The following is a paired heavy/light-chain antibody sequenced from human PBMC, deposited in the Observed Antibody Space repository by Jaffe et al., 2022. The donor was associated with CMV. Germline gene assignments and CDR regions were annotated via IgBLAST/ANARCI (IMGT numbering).Light chain of an antibody. Sequence: DVVMTQSPLSLPVTLGQPASISCRSSRSLVHSDGTTYLNWFQQRPGQSPRRLFCRVSERDSGVPDRFSVSGSGTDFTLKISRVEAEDIGTYYCMQGTHWPPTFGPGTKVEIK. J-gene: IGKJ3*01. CDR2: RVS. CDR1: RSLVHSDGTTY. CDR3: MQGTHWPPT. V-gene: IGKV2-30*02.
Heavy chain of an antibody. J-gene: IGHJ4*02. CDR2: IHGHGTST. CDR3: VAGGIRYFDY. Sequence: EVHLVESGGDLVQPDGSLRLSCAASGFTFTGFEMNWVRRAPGKGLEWVSYIHGHGTSTVYADSVKGRFTISRDNARNSVYLQMNNLRPEDTALYYCVAGGIRYFDYWGQGTLVTVSS. CDR1: GFTFTGFE. V-gene: IGHV3-48*03. D-gene: IGHD6-13*01.